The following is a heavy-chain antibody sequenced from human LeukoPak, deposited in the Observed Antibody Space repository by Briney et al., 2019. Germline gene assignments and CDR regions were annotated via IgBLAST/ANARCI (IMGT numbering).Heavy chain of an antibody. Sequence: SETLSLTCTVSGGSIGSYYWSWIRQPPGKGLEWIGYIYYSGSTNYNPSLKSRVTISVDTSKNQFSLKLSSVTAADTAVYYCARVGDYALKDWGQGTLVTVSS. CDR1: GGSIGSYY. CDR2: IYYSGST. D-gene: IGHD3-16*01. J-gene: IGHJ4*02. CDR3: ARVGDYALKD. V-gene: IGHV4-59*01.